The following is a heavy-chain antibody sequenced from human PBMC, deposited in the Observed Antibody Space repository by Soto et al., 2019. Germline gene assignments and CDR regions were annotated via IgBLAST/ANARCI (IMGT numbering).Heavy chain of an antibody. V-gene: IGHV1-46*01. CDR3: ARGGGYSSSWYVYYYDGMDV. CDR1: GYTFTSYY. CDR2: INPSGGST. J-gene: IGHJ6*02. D-gene: IGHD6-13*01. Sequence: QVQLVQSGAEVKKPGASVKVSCKASGYTFTSYYMHWVRQAPGQGLEWMGIINPSGGSTSYAQKFQCRVTMTRDTSTSTVYMELSSLRSEDTAVYYCARGGGYSSSWYVYYYDGMDVWGQWTTVTVSS.